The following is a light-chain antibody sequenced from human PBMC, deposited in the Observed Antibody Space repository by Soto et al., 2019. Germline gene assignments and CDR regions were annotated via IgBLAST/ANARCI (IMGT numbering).Light chain of an antibody. Sequence: DIQMTQSPSTLSASVGDRVTITRRASQSLNSLLAWYQQKPGRAPKLLIYDASTLESGVPSRFSGSGSGTDFTLTISSLQPEDFATYYCQQLNSYPLTFGGGTKGDIK. V-gene: IGKV1-5*01. J-gene: IGKJ4*01. CDR3: QQLNSYPLT. CDR1: QSLNSL. CDR2: DAS.